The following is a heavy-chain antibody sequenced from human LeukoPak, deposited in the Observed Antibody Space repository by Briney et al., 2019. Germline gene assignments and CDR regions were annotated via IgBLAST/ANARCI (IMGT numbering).Heavy chain of an antibody. CDR2: ISSSSSYI. CDR3: ARDNPTSFFDP. V-gene: IGHV3-21*01. CDR1: GLTFSSYS. D-gene: IGHD2-2*01. Sequence: GGSLRLSCAASGLTFSSYSMNWVRQAPGKGLEWVSSISSSSSYIYYADSVKGRFTISRDNAKNSLYLQMNSLRAEDTAVYYCARDNPTSFFDPWGQGTLVTVSS. J-gene: IGHJ5*02.